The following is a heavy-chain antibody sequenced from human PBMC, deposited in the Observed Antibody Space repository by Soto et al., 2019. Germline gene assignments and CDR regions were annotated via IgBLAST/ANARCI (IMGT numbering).Heavy chain of an antibody. Sequence: SGPTLVNPTQTLTLTCTFSGFSLSTSGMCVSWIRQPPGKALEWLARIDWDDDKYYSTSLKTRLTISKDTSKNQVVLTMTNMDPVDTATYYCARTPQYSSSDGPHFDYWGQGTLVTVSS. J-gene: IGHJ4*02. CDR2: IDWDDDK. V-gene: IGHV2-70*11. CDR3: ARTPQYSSSDGPHFDY. D-gene: IGHD6-6*01. CDR1: GFSLSTSGMC.